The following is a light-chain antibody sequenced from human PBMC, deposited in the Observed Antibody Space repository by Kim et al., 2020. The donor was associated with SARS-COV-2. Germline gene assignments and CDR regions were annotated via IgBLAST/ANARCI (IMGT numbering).Light chain of an antibody. J-gene: IGLJ1*01. V-gene: IGLV2-8*01. Sequence: QSALTQPPSASGSPGQSITISCTGSSSDVGGYNYVSWYQQHPGKAPKLIIYAGTKRPSGVPDHFSGSKFGNTASLTISGLQAEDEADYYCSAYAGSSRYVFGTGTKVTVL. CDR3: SAYAGSSRYV. CDR2: AGT. CDR1: SSDVGGYNY.